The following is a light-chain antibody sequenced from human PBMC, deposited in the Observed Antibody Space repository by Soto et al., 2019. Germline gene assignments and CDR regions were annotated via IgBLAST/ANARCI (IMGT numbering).Light chain of an antibody. V-gene: IGKV1-17*01. CDR2: GAF. J-gene: IGKJ1*01. Sequence: DIQMTQSPTSLSASVGDRVTITCRASQGIRNNLGWFQQKPGKAPQRLIYGAFNLQSGVPSRFSGSGSGTQFTLTISSLQPEDVATYYCQQYNSFIWTFGQGTKVDIK. CDR1: QGIRNN. CDR3: QQYNSFIWT.